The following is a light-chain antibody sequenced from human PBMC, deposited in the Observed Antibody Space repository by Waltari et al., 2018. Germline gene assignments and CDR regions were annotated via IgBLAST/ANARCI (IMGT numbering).Light chain of an antibody. Sequence: QSALTQPASVPGSPGKSITIHCTGSSSDVGNYNPFSCYQQHTGKAPKLIIYEVSQRPSGVSNRFSGSKSCTTASLTISGLQAEDEADFYCCSYAGSGSSVVFGGGTKLTVL. CDR1: SSDVGNYNP. J-gene: IGLJ2*01. CDR2: EVS. CDR3: CSYAGSGSSVV. V-gene: IGLV2-23*02.